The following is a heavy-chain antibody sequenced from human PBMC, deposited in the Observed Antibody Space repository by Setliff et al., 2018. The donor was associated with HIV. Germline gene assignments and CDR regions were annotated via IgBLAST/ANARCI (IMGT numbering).Heavy chain of an antibody. Sequence: PSETLSLTCTVSGGSISSHYWSWIRQTPGKGLEWIGYIYYSGSTHYNPSLKSRVTISVDTSKNQFSLRLSSVTAADTAVYYCARVPRQLLKGAAAYFDYWGQGTLVTVSS. D-gene: IGHD5-18*01. CDR2: IYYSGST. J-gene: IGHJ4*02. CDR1: GGSISSHY. CDR3: ARVPRQLLKGAAAYFDY. V-gene: IGHV4-59*11.